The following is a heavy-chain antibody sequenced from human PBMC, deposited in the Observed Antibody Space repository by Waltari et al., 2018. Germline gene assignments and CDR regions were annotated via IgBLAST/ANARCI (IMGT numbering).Heavy chain of an antibody. CDR3: AKDEGARLAPTFGMDA. V-gene: IGHV3-23*01. CDR2: ITASGLM. D-gene: IGHD6-6*01. J-gene: IGHJ6*02. Sequence: ERQLLESGGALVQPGGSLRLSCAASGFPFSTYTMNWVRQAPGQGLEWVAVITASGLMDYGDSVKGRFIISRDNSKNTLYLEMYRLRVEDTARYYCAKDEGARLAPTFGMDAWGQGTTVIVS. CDR1: GFPFSTYT.